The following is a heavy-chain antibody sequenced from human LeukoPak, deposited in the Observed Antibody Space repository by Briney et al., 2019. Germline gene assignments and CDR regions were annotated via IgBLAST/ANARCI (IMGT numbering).Heavy chain of an antibody. CDR3: ARDGGATTPAADY. V-gene: IGHV3-30*04. Sequence: GRSLRLSCAASGFTFSSYAMRWVRQAPGKGLEWVAVISYDGSNKYYADSVRGRFTISRDSSKNTLYLQMNSLRAEDTAVYYCARDGGATTPAADYWGQGTLVTVSS. CDR1: GFTFSSYA. D-gene: IGHD1-26*01. J-gene: IGHJ4*02. CDR2: ISYDGSNK.